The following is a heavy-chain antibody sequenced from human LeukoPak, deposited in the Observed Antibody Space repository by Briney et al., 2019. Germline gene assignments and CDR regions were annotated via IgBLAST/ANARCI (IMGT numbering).Heavy chain of an antibody. Sequence: QPGRSLRLSCAASGFTFDDYAMHWVRQAPGKGLEWVSGISWNSGSIGYADSVKGRFTISRDNAKNSLYVQMNSLRAEDTALYYCVKDKVGQWLGGYYYGMDVWGQGTTVTVSS. J-gene: IGHJ6*02. V-gene: IGHV3-9*01. CDR2: ISWNSGSI. D-gene: IGHD6-19*01. CDR1: GFTFDDYA. CDR3: VKDKVGQWLGGYYYGMDV.